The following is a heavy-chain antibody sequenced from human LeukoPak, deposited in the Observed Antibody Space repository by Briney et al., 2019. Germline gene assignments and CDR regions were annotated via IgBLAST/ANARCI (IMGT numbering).Heavy chain of an antibody. D-gene: IGHD2-2*01. V-gene: IGHV1-2*02. CDR3: ARDVIRKDLPIDIVVVPAAGRWFDP. Sequence: GASVKVSCKASGYTFTGYYMHWVRQAPGQGLEWMGWINPNSGGTNYAQKFQGRVTMTRDTSISTAYMELSRLRSDDTAVYYCARDVIRKDLPIDIVVVPAAGRWFDPWGQGTLVTVSS. CDR1: GYTFTGYY. J-gene: IGHJ5*02. CDR2: INPNSGGT.